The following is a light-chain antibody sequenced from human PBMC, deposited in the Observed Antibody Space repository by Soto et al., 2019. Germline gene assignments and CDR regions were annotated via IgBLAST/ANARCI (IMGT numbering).Light chain of an antibody. Sequence: QSVLTQPASESGSPGQSITISCTGTSSDVGGYDFVSWYQHHPGKAPKLIIYDVSNRPSGVSDRFSGSKSGNTASLTISGLQAEDEGDYYCSSYTTSSTRVFGGGTKLTVL. J-gene: IGLJ2*01. CDR2: DVS. V-gene: IGLV2-14*03. CDR3: SSYTTSSTRV. CDR1: SSDVGGYDF.